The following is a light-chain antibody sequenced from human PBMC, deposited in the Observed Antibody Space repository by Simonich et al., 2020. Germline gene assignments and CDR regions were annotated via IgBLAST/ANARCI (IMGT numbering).Light chain of an antibody. V-gene: IGLV2-23*01. CDR2: EGR. CDR3: CSYAGGSTVV. CDR1: SSDVGSYNL. Sequence: QSALTRPASVSGSPGQSITISCTGTSSDVGSYNLVSWYQQHPGKAPKLMIYEGRKRPSGVSNRFSGSKSGNTASLTIAGLQAEDEADYYCCSYAGGSTVVFGGGTKLTVL. J-gene: IGLJ2*01.